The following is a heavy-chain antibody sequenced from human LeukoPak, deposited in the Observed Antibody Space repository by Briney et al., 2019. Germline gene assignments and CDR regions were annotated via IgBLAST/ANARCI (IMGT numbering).Heavy chain of an antibody. CDR1: GFNVSSNY. CDR3: ARGYSSGWYQRGYYFDY. J-gene: IGHJ4*02. D-gene: IGHD6-19*01. CDR2: IYSGGST. V-gene: IGHV3-53*01. Sequence: AGTLCLSFAPTGFNVSSNYMSWVREAPGKRKERVSVIYSGGSTYYADSVKGRFTISRDNSKNTLYLQMNSLRAEDTAVYYCARGYSSGWYQRGYYFDYWGQGTLVTVSS.